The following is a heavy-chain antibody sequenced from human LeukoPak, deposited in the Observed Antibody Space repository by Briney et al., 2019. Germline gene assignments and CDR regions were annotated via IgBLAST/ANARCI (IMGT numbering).Heavy chain of an antibody. CDR3: TTVIAAAGMVDY. Sequence: GGSLRLSCAASGFTFSNAWMSWVRQAPGKGLEWVGRIKSKTDGGTTDYAAPVKGRFTISRDDSKNTLYLQMNSLKTEDTAAYYCTTVIAAAGMVDYWGQGTLVTVSS. CDR1: GFTFSNAW. CDR2: IKSKTDGGTT. V-gene: IGHV3-15*01. D-gene: IGHD6-13*01. J-gene: IGHJ4*02.